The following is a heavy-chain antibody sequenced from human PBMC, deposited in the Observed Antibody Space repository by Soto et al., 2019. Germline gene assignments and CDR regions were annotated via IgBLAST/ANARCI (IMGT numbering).Heavy chain of an antibody. J-gene: IGHJ5*02. CDR1: GFTLSSYW. CDR2: INRDGSST. V-gene: IGHV3-74*01. D-gene: IGHD2-15*01. Sequence: GGSLRLSCAASGFTLSSYWMHWVRQAPGKGLVWVSRINRDGSSTRCADSVKGRFTISRDNAKNTLYLQMNSLRAEDTAVYYCARVYCSGGSCWSNNWFDPWGQGTLVTVSS. CDR3: ARVYCSGGSCWSNNWFDP.